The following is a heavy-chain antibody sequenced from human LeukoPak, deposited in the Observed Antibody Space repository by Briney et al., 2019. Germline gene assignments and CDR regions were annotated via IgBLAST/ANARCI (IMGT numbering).Heavy chain of an antibody. D-gene: IGHD3-9*01. J-gene: IGHJ6*02. CDR3: AKDLPPYYDILTGYSYYYGMDV. V-gene: IGHV1-46*01. Sequence: ASVKVSCKASGYTFTSYFIHWVRQAPGQGLEWMGIINCSGGSASYAQKFQGRVTMTRDTSTSTVYMELSSLRSEDTAVYYCAKDLPPYYDILTGYSYYYGMDVWGQGTTVTVSS. CDR2: INCSGGSA. CDR1: GYTFTSYF.